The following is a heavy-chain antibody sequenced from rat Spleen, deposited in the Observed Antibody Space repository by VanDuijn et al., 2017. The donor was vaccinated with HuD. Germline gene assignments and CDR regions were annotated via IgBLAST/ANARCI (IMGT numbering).Heavy chain of an antibody. CDR3: ARRHYGYTDYFDY. Sequence: EVQLVESGGGLVQPGRSLKLSCAASGFTFSNYDMAWVRQAPTKGLEWVASISTGRDNTYYRDSVKGRFTISKDNAKNTQYLQMDSLRSEDTATYYCARRHYGYTDYFDYWAKESWSQSPQ. D-gene: IGHD1-6*01. CDR1: GFTFSNYD. V-gene: IGHV5S23*01. J-gene: IGHJ2*01. CDR2: ISTGRDNT.